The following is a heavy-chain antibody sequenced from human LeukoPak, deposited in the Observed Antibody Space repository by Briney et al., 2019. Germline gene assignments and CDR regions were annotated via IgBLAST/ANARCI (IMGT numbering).Heavy chain of an antibody. CDR1: GFTFSSYA. V-gene: IGHV3-30-3*01. CDR2: ISYNGSNK. D-gene: IGHD3-22*01. CDR3: ARALRITMIVVAY. Sequence: PGRSLRLSCAASGFTFSSYAMHWVRQAPGKGLEWVAVISYNGSNKYYADPVKGRFTISRDNSKNTLYLQMNSLRAEDTAVYYCARALRITMIVVAYWGQGTLVTVSS. J-gene: IGHJ4*02.